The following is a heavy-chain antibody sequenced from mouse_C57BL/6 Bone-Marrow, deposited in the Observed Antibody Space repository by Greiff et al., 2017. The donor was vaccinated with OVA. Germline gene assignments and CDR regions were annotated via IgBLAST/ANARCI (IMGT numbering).Heavy chain of an antibody. Sequence: VQLQQPGAELVRPGSSVKLSCKASGYTFTSYWMHWVKQRPIQGLEWIGNIDPSDSETHYNQKFKDKATLTVDKSSSTAYMQLSSLTSEDSAVDYCAREGGSYVEFDYWGQGTTLTVSS. V-gene: IGHV1-52*01. CDR2: IDPSDSET. J-gene: IGHJ2*01. CDR3: AREGGSYVEFDY. D-gene: IGHD1-1*02. CDR1: GYTFTSYW.